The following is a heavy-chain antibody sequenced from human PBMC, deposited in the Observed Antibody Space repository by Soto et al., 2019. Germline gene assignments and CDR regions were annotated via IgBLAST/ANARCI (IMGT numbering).Heavy chain of an antibody. D-gene: IGHD2-2*01. CDR1: RYSVNDPF. V-gene: IGHV3-72*01. CDR2: IRNKASRYIT. Sequence: PGGSMELSCAACRYSVNDPFMDWVRQAPGEGREWVGRIRNKASRYITEYAASVKGRFTILRDDSKTSLYLQMNSLKTEDTAVYFCAPSSSSFYGGVWYFENRGQGTLVTVSS. J-gene: IGHJ4*02. CDR3: APSSSSFYGGVWYFEN.